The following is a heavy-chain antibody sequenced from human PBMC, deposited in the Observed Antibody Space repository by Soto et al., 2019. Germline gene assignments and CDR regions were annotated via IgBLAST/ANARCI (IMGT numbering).Heavy chain of an antibody. CDR1: GYTFTGYY. V-gene: IGHV1-2*02. CDR2: INPNSGGT. D-gene: IGHD3-3*02. CDR3: ARVRSFGVVTDYLDY. Sequence: ASVKVSCKASGYTFTGYYMHWVRQAPGQGLEWMGWINPNSGGTNYAQKCQGRVTMTRDTSISTAYMELSRLRSDDTAMYYCARVRSFGVVTDYLDYWGQGTLVSVSS. J-gene: IGHJ4*02.